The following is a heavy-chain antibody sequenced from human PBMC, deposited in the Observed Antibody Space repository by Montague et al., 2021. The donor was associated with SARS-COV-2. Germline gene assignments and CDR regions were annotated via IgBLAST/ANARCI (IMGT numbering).Heavy chain of an antibody. J-gene: IGHJ4*02. CDR2: IHHSVST. CDR3: ARATLGITMIVVVMTGIDYYFDY. Sequence: SETLSLTCAVYGGSFSGYYWSWIRQPPGKGLEWIGEIHHSVSTNYNPSLKSRVTISVDTSKNQFSLKLSSVTAADTAVYYCARATLGITMIVVVMTGIDYYFDYWGQGNLVTVSS. D-gene: IGHD3-22*01. V-gene: IGHV4-34*01. CDR1: GGSFSGYY.